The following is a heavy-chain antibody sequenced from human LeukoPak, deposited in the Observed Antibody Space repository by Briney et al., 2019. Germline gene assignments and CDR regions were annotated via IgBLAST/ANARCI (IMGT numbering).Heavy chain of an antibody. D-gene: IGHD3-22*01. J-gene: IGHJ6*02. CDR3: AREPRTYERRTYFYYGLDV. CDR1: GFTFSDYY. Sequence: LRLSCAASGFTFSDYYMSWIRQHPGKGLEWIGYIYYSGSTYYNPSLESRLTISVDTSKNQFSLKLTSVTAADTAVYYCAREPRTYERRTYFYYGLDVWGQGTTVTVSS. V-gene: IGHV4-31*02. CDR2: IYYSGST.